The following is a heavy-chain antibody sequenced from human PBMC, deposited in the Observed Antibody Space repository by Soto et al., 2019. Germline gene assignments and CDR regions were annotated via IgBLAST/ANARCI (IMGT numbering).Heavy chain of an antibody. J-gene: IGHJ4*02. V-gene: IGHV1-3*01. CDR1: RYSFTTYA. D-gene: IGHD1-1*01. CDR2: INAGNGDT. CDR3: ARDPGTGAALRAYHFDY. Sequence: GASVKVSCKASRYSFTTYALHWLRESPGQRLEWMGWINAGNGDTKYSEKFQGRVTITRDTSANTAYMELGSLRSEDTSVYYCARDPGTGAALRAYHFDYWGQGTLVTVSS.